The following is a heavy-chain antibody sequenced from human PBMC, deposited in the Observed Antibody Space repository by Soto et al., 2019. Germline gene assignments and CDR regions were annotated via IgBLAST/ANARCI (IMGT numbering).Heavy chain of an antibody. V-gene: IGHV1-46*01. D-gene: IGHD3-22*01. CDR1: GYTFTSYY. CDR3: ARAGGSDYYDSSGHWDY. J-gene: IGHJ4*02. Sequence: QVQLVQSGAEVKKPGASVKVSCKASGYTFTSYYMHWVRQAPGQGLEWMGIINPSGGSTSYAQKFQGRVTMTRDTSTSTVYMELSSLRSEDTAVYYCARAGGSDYYDSSGHWDYWGQGTLVTVSS. CDR2: INPSGGST.